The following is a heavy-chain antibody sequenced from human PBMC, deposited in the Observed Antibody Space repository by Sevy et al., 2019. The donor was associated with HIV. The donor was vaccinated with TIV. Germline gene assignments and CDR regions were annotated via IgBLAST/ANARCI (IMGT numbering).Heavy chain of an antibody. CDR3: AREGCTKPHDY. CDR2: LSFGCGEI. J-gene: IGHJ4*02. CDR1: GFTFSKYS. V-gene: IGHV3-23*01. Sequence: GGSLRLSCAASGFTFSKYSMSWVRQPPGKGLEWVSTLSFGCGEINYADSVKGRFTISRDNSKGLVYLQMNNLRPEDTAVYYCAREGCTKPHDYWGQGTLVTVS. D-gene: IGHD2-8*01.